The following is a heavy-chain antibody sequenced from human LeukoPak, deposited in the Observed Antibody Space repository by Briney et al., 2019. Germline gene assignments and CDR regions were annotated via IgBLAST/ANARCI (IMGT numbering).Heavy chain of an antibody. CDR1: GGTFNSYN. V-gene: IGHV1-69*02. CDR3: AKLDSGHHFRRGAFHI. D-gene: IGHD5-12*01. CDR2: IIPAVGIA. J-gene: IGHJ3*02. Sequence: SVKVSCKASGGTFNSYNINWVRQTPGQGLQWMGRIIPAVGIANYAQMFQGRVTITADRSTSTAYMELSKLRSDDTAVFYCAKLDSGHHFRRGAFHIWGQGTMVTVSS.